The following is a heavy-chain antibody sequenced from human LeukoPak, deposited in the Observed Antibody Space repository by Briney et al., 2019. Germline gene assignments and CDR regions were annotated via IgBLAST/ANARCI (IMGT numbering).Heavy chain of an antibody. CDR1: GFTFSSYS. V-gene: IGHV3-21*01. D-gene: IGHD1-14*01. J-gene: IGHJ3*02. CDR2: ISSSSSYI. Sequence: GGSLRLSCAASGFTFSSYSMNWVRQAPGKGLEWVSSISSSSSYIYYADSVKGRFTISRDNAKNSLYLQMNSLRTDDTAVYYCATSPPGHAFDIWGQGTKVTVSS. CDR3: ATSPPGHAFDI.